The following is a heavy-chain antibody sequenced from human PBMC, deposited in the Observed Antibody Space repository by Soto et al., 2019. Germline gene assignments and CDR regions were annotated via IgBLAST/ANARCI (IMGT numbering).Heavy chain of an antibody. J-gene: IGHJ4*02. CDR1: GYNFTDFS. Sequence: QVQLLQSGPEVTKPGASVKVSCKTSGYNFTDFSITWVRQAPGQGLEWMGWISPYYGNTKYAEKFQDRVTMTADTSTNTVYLEFRTLRSGDTAIYYCARKVLFCDFWGQGALVTVSS. CDR3: ARKVLFCDF. D-gene: IGHD3-9*01. V-gene: IGHV1-18*01. CDR2: ISPYYGNT.